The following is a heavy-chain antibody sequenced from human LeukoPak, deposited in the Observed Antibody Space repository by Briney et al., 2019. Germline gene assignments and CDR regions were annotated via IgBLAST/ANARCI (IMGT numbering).Heavy chain of an antibody. V-gene: IGHV3-11*01. CDR1: GFTFSDYY. D-gene: IGHD1-26*01. J-gene: IGHJ4*02. Sequence: GGSLRLSCAASGFTFSDYYMSWIRQAPGKGLEWVSYISSSGSTIYYADSVKGRSTISRDNAKNSLYLQMNRRRAEDTAVYYCARVRWELLGGLGIFDYWGQGTLVTVSS. CDR2: ISSSGSTI. CDR3: ARVRWELLGGLGIFDY.